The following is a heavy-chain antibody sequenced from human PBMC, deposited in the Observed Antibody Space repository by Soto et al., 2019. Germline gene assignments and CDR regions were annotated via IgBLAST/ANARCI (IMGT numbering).Heavy chain of an antibody. D-gene: IGHD5-12*01. CDR2: ISYDGSNK. Sequence: GSLRLSCAASGFTFSSYAMHWVRQAPGKGLEWVAVISYDGSNKYYADSVKGRFTISRDNSKNTLYLQMNSLRAEDTAVYYCARDRYSGYDYHYYGMDVWGQGTTVTVSS. V-gene: IGHV3-30-3*01. CDR1: GFTFSSYA. J-gene: IGHJ6*02. CDR3: ARDRYSGYDYHYYGMDV.